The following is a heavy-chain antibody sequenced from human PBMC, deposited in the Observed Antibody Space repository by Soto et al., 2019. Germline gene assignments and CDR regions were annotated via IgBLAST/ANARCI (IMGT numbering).Heavy chain of an antibody. D-gene: IGHD3-22*01. J-gene: IGHJ5*02. CDR3: ARGGYYYDSSGYSNWFDP. CDR1: GFTFSSYA. CDR2: ISYDGSNK. V-gene: IGHV3-30-3*01. Sequence: QVQLVESGGGVVQPGRSLRLSCAASGFTFSSYAMHWVRQAPGKGLEWVAVISYDGSNKYYADSVKGRFTISRDNSENTLYLQMNSLRAEDTAVYYCARGGYYYDSSGYSNWFDPWGQGTLVTVSS.